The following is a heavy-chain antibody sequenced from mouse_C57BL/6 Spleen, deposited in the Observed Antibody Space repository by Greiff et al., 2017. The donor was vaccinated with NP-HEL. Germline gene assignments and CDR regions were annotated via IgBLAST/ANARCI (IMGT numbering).Heavy chain of an antibody. CDR2: IRNKANGYTT. J-gene: IGHJ4*01. Sequence: EVHLVESGGGLVQPGGSLSLSCAASGFTFTDYYMSWVRQPPGKALEWLGFIRNKANGYTTEYSASVKGRFTISRDNSQSILYLQMNALRAEDSATYYCARYGWDDAMDYWGQGTSVTVSS. V-gene: IGHV7-3*01. CDR3: ARYGWDDAMDY. CDR1: GFTFTDYY. D-gene: IGHD4-1*01.